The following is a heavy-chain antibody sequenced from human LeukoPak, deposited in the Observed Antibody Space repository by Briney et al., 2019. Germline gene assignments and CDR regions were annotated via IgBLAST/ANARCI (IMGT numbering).Heavy chain of an antibody. V-gene: IGHV4-34*01. Sequence: SETPSLTCAVYGGSFSGYYWSWIRQPPGKGLEWIGEINHSGSTNYNPSLKSRVTISVDTSKNQFSLKLSSVTAADTAVYYCALGDVVVPAANWGQGTLVTVSS. D-gene: IGHD2-2*01. J-gene: IGHJ4*02. CDR3: ALGDVVVPAAN. CDR1: GGSFSGYY. CDR2: INHSGST.